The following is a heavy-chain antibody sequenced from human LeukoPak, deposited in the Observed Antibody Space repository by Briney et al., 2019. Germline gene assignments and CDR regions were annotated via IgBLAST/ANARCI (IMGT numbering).Heavy chain of an antibody. Sequence: GGSLRLSCAASGFTFSDYSMNWVRQAPGKGLEWISYVGISSGNTKYADSVKGRFTISGDSARNTLYLQMSSLRVEDTAVYYCARDHNYAFDNWGQGTLVTVSS. CDR1: GFTFSDYS. D-gene: IGHD1-1*01. J-gene: IGHJ4*02. CDR3: ARDHNYAFDN. V-gene: IGHV3-48*04. CDR2: VGISSGNT.